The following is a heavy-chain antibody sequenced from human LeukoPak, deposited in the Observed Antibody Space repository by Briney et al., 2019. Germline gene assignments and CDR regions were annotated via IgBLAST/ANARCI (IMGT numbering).Heavy chain of an antibody. CDR2: INPSGGST. CDR3: ARDERDVVVVPGAMPY. D-gene: IGHD2-2*01. V-gene: IGHV1-46*01. Sequence: GASVKVSCKASGYSFTNYYMHWVRQAPGQGLEWMGIINPSGGSTTNAQKSQGRVTMTRDTSTTTVYMELSSLRSDDTAMYYCARDERDVVVVPGAMPYWGQGTLVTVSS. CDR1: GYSFTNYY. J-gene: IGHJ4*02.